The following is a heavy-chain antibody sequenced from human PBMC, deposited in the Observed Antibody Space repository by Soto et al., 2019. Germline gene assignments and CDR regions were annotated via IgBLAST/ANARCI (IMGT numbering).Heavy chain of an antibody. D-gene: IGHD3-10*01. J-gene: IGHJ4*02. Sequence: QVQLVQSGAEVKKPGSSVKVSCKASGGTFSSYTISWVRQAPGQGLEWMGRIIPILGIANYAQKFQGRVTITADKSTSTAYMELSSLRSEDTAVYYCASSYGSGSYYFDYWGQGTLVTVSS. CDR1: GGTFSSYT. CDR3: ASSYGSGSYYFDY. V-gene: IGHV1-69*02. CDR2: IIPILGIA.